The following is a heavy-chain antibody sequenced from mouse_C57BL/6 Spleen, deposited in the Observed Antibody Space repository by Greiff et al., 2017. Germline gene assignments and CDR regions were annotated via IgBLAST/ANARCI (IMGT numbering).Heavy chain of an antibody. Sequence: VMLVESGPELVKPGASVKISCKASGYAFSSSWMNWVKQRPGKGLEWIGRIYPGDGDTNYNGKFKGKATLTADKSSSTAYMQLSSLTSEDSAVYFCASYSPYFDYWGQGTTLTVSS. CDR3: ASYSPYFDY. CDR1: GYAFSSSW. J-gene: IGHJ2*01. V-gene: IGHV1-82*01. CDR2: IYPGDGDT. D-gene: IGHD2-12*01.